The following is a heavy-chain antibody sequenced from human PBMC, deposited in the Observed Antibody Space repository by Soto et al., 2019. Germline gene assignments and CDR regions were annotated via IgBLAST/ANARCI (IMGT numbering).Heavy chain of an antibody. CDR3: ARALDTAMDTGDYCDY. CDR2: IYHSGST. D-gene: IGHD5-18*01. V-gene: IGHV4-4*02. Sequence: PSQSLRLTCAVSGGSRISSNWWSCVRQPPGKGLEWLGEIYHSGSTNYNPSLKSRVTISVDKSKNQFSLKLSHVTAAHSAVSYFARALDTAMDTGDYCDYWGQGNLVTVSS. J-gene: IGHJ4*02. CDR1: GGSRISSNW.